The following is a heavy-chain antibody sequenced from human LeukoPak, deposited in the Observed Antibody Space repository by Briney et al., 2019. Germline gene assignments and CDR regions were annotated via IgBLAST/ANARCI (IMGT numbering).Heavy chain of an antibody. CDR3: ARGTSAGGPISPFDF. V-gene: IGHV3-74*01. CDR1: GFTFSSCA. CDR2: IQGDGSNT. D-gene: IGHD6-13*01. Sequence: GGSLRLSCAASGFTFSSCAMNWVRQAPGKGLEWVSRIQGDGSNTNYADSVKGRFSISRDNAKNTVYLQMNSLRAEDTGIYYCARGTSAGGPISPFDFWGQGTVVTVSS. J-gene: IGHJ4*02.